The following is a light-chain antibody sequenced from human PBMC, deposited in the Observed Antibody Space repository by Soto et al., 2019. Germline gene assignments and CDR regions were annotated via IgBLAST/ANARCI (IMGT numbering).Light chain of an antibody. CDR1: QSVSSY. J-gene: IGKJ4*01. Sequence: EIVMTQSPATLSLSPGERATLSCRASQSVSSYLAWYQQKPGQAPRLLIYGASSRATGIPDRFSGSGSGTDFTLTISRLEPEDFAVYHCQQYSSSPLTFGGGTKVDIK. CDR3: QQYSSSPLT. V-gene: IGKV3-20*01. CDR2: GAS.